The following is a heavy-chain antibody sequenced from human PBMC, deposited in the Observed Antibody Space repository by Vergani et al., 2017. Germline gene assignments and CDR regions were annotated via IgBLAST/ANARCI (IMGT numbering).Heavy chain of an antibody. Sequence: QVQLVQSGSELKKPGASVKVSCKASGYTFTSYAMNWVRQAPGQGLEWMGWINNNTGNPTYAQDFTGRFAFSLDTSVSTAYLQSSSLKAEDTAVYYCAKDVRDYGSDILNDAFDIGSQGTMVTVSS. CDR3: AKDVRDYGSDILNDAFDI. V-gene: IGHV7-4-1*02. D-gene: IGHD4/OR15-4a*01. CDR1: GYTFTSYA. J-gene: IGHJ3*02. CDR2: INNNTGNP.